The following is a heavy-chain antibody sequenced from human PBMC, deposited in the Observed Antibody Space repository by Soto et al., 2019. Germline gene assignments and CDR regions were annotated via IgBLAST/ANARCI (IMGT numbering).Heavy chain of an antibody. CDR2: IIPILGIA. CDR1: GGTFSNYT. J-gene: IGHJ6*03. V-gene: IGHV1-69*04. CDR3: ARDSSDRYYYYYYMDV. Sequence: SVKVSCKASGGTFSNYTISWVRQAPGQGLEWMGRIIPILGIANYAQKFQGRVTITADKSTSTAYMELSSLRSEDTAVYYCARDSSDRYYYYYYMDVWGKGTTVTVSS. D-gene: IGHD6-6*01.